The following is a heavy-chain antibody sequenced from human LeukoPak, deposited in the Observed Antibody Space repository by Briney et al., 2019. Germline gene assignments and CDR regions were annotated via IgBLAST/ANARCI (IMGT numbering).Heavy chain of an antibody. V-gene: IGHV3-49*04. Sequence: GGSLRPSCTASGSTFGDYAMSWVHQAPGKGLEWVSFIRSKAYGGTTEYAASVKGRFTISRDDSKTIAYLQMNSLKTEDTAVYYCTRGVATYGYWGQGTLVTVSS. CDR2: IRSKAYGGTT. CDR3: TRGVATYGY. CDR1: GSTFGDYA. J-gene: IGHJ4*02. D-gene: IGHD5-12*01.